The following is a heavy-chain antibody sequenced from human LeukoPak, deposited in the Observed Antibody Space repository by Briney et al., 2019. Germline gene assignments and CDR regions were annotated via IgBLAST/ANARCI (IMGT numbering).Heavy chain of an antibody. CDR2: IYASGST. Sequence: SETLSLTCTVSGASISTDYWIWIRQSAGKGLEWIGRIYASGSTNYNPSLESRLTMSIDTSKNQFSLKLNSVTAADTATYYCARDPGTCSGGSCYYYFDYWSQGTLVTVSS. J-gene: IGHJ4*02. CDR1: GASISTDY. CDR3: ARDPGTCSGGSCYYYFDY. V-gene: IGHV4-4*07. D-gene: IGHD2-15*01.